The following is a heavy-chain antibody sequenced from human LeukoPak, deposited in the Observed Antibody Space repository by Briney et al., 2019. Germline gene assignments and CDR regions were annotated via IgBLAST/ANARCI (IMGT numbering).Heavy chain of an antibody. Sequence: PSETLSLTCTVSGGSMNSYYCSWLRQPPGEGPEWIGYTTYSGGTNYNPSLKSRVTISVDTSKNHFSLKLSSVTAADTAVYYCARGAGWWSHWGQGTLVTVSS. V-gene: IGHV4-59*01. J-gene: IGHJ4*02. CDR3: ARGAGWWSH. D-gene: IGHD6-19*01. CDR2: TTYSGGT. CDR1: GGSMNSYY.